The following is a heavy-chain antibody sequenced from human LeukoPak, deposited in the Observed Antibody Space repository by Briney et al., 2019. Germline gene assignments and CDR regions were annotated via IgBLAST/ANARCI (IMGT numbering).Heavy chain of an antibody. V-gene: IGHV3-48*04. D-gene: IGHD1-14*01. Sequence: QTGGSLRLSCAASGFTFSSYSMNWVRQAPGKGLEWVSYISATGGTIYYADSVKGRFTISRDNAKNSLYLQMNSLRVEDTAVYYCARDGFPPDSWGQGTLVTVSS. CDR2: ISATGGTI. CDR1: GFTFSSYS. J-gene: IGHJ4*02. CDR3: ARDGFPPDS.